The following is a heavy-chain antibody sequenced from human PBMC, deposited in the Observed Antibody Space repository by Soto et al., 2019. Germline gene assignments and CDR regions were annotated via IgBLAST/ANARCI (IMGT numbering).Heavy chain of an antibody. V-gene: IGHV3-23*01. CDR2: ISGSGDST. CDR3: ARRNYIGLYFDY. J-gene: IGHJ4*02. Sequence: EVQLLESGGGLVQPGGSLRLSCAASGFTFSSYAMSWVRQAPGKGLEWVSVISGSGDSTYYADSVKGRFTISRDNSKNSLDLPMNSLRAEDTAVYYCARRNYIGLYFDYWGQGTLVTVSS. CDR1: GFTFSSYA. D-gene: IGHD1-7*01.